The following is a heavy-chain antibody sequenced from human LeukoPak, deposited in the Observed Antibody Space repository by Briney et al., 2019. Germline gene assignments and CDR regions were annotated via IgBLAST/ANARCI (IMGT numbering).Heavy chain of an antibody. J-gene: IGHJ4*02. CDR1: GFSFSSYW. V-gene: IGHV3-74*01. CDR2: ISSDGSII. D-gene: IGHD6-19*01. CDR3: ARPAVAGLRAGGYDY. Sequence: PGGSLRLSCAASGFSFSSYWMHWVRQAPGKGLVWVSRISSDGSIINYADSVKGRFTISRDNAKNTLYLQMNSLRVEDTAVYYCARPAVAGLRAGGYDYWGQGTLVTFSS.